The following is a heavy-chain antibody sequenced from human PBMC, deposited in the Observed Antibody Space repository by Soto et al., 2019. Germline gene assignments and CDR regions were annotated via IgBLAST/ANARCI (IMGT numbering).Heavy chain of an antibody. CDR1: GFSFRTYS. V-gene: IGHV3-23*01. CDR2: ISGGGGST. D-gene: IGHD6-13*01. J-gene: IGHJ4*02. CDR3: ARRAASGRHFDH. Sequence: EVQLLESGGGLVQPGGSLRLSCAASGFSFRTYSMNWVRQAPGKGLEWVSAISGGGGSTFYADSVKGRFTISRDNAENSLYLQMNSLRAEDTAVYYCARRAASGRHFDHWGQGTLVSVSS.